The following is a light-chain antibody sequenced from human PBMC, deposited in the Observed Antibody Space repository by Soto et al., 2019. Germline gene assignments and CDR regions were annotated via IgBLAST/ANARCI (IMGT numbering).Light chain of an antibody. V-gene: IGLV2-11*01. Sequence: QSALTQPRSVSGSPGQSVTISCTGTSSDVGGYNYVSWYQQYPGKAPKLIIFDVSKRPSGVPDRFSGSKSCNTASLTISGLQAEDEADYYCCSYAGSYTLWVFGGGTKLTVL. CDR1: SSDVGGYNY. CDR2: DVS. J-gene: IGLJ3*02. CDR3: CSYAGSYTLWV.